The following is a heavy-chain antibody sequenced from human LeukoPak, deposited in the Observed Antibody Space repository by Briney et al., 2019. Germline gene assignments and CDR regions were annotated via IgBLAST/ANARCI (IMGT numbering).Heavy chain of an antibody. CDR3: ARDQNYYDSSGYYH. J-gene: IGHJ5*02. D-gene: IGHD3-22*01. CDR2: ISSSSSYI. Sequence: PGGSLRLSCAASRFTFSSYSMNWVRQAPGKGLEWVSSISSSSSYIYYADSVKGRFTISRDNAKNSLYLQMNSLRAEDTAVYYCARDQNYYDSSGYYHWGQGTLVTVSS. V-gene: IGHV3-21*01. CDR1: RFTFSSYS.